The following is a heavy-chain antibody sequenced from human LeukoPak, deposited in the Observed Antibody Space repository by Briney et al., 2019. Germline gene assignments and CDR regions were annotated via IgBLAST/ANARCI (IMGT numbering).Heavy chain of an antibody. V-gene: IGHV3-33*01. CDR2: IWYDGSNK. Sequence: GGSLRLSCAASGFTFSSYGMHWVRQAPGKGLEGVAVIWYDGSNKYYADSVKGRFTISRDNSKNTLYLQMNSLRAEDTAVYYCARVQIAAAGTGADYWGQGTLVTVSS. CDR3: ARVQIAAAGTGADY. J-gene: IGHJ4*02. D-gene: IGHD6-13*01. CDR1: GFTFSSYG.